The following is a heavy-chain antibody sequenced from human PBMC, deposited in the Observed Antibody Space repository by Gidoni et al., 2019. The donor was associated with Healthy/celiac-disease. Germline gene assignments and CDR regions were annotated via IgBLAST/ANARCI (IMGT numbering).Heavy chain of an antibody. CDR3: ARDSRGTWIPYYFDY. J-gene: IGHJ4*02. CDR2: ISSSGSTI. V-gene: IGHV3-11*01. Sequence: QVQLVESGGGLVKPGGSLRRSCAASGFTLSDYYMSWIRQAPGKGLGWVSYISSSGSTIYYADSVKGRFTISRDNAKNSLYLQMNSLRAEDTAVYYCARDSRGTWIPYYFDYWGQGTLVTVSS. D-gene: IGHD1-1*01. CDR1: GFTLSDYY.